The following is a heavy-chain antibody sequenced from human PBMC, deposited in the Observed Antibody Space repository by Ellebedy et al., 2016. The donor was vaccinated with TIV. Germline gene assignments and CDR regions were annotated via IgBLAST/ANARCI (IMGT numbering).Heavy chain of an antibody. CDR3: TRDSGWEESD. CDR2: IDGRSDWT. Sequence: GESLKISXAASGVNVSDHGMSWVRQAPGKGLEWVSGIDGRSDWTDYLDSVKGRFTTSRDNSKNTLHLQMNSLRVEDTAVYFCTRDSGWEESDWGQGTLVIVSS. CDR1: GVNVSDHG. V-gene: IGHV3-23*01. D-gene: IGHD1-26*01. J-gene: IGHJ4*02.